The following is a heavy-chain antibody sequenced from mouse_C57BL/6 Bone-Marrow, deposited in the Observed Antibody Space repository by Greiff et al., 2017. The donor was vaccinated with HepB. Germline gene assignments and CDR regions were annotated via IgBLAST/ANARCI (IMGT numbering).Heavy chain of an antibody. D-gene: IGHD3-1*01. CDR2: INPDGSST. V-gene: IGHV5-16*01. Sequence: EVKLMESEGGLVQPGSSMKLSCTASGFTFSDYYMAWVRQGPEKGLEWVANINPDGSSTYYLDSLKGRFTISRDNSKSTVYLQMSSLTSEDSATYYCARATSGYPGFAYWGQGTLVTVSA. CDR1: GFTFSDYY. CDR3: ARATSGYPGFAY. J-gene: IGHJ3*01.